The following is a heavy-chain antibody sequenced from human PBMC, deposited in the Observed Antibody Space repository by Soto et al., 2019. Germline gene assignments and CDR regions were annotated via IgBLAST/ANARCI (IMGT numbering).Heavy chain of an antibody. CDR2: IHYSGSV. CDR1: GGSISSDHYH. V-gene: IGHV4-30-4*01. CDR3: VREDDGGDRDYYGLDV. Sequence: QVQLQESGPGLVRPSQTLSLTCTVSGGSISSDHYHWTWLRPTPGKGLEWIGYIHYSGSVYYNPSLQSRGTRAVDTSKNRFSLKLSSVTAADTAVYFCVREDDGGDRDYYGLDVWGQGTTVTVSS. J-gene: IGHJ6*02. D-gene: IGHD4-17*01.